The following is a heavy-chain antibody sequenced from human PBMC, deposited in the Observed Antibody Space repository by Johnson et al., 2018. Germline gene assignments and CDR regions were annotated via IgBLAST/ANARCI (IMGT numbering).Heavy chain of an antibody. Sequence: QVQLQESGPGLVKPSETLALTCTVSGGSIFTYYWSWIRQPPGKGLEWIGYIYYSGSTRYNPSLTSRFTISVDTSKNQFSLKLSPVTASDTAVDSCARGGTAFAGTPDYYYYMDVWGKGNTVTVSS. CDR2: IYYSGST. CDR3: ARGGTAFAGTPDYYYYMDV. V-gene: IGHV4-59*01. D-gene: IGHD6-13*01. CDR1: GGSIFTYY. J-gene: IGHJ6*03.